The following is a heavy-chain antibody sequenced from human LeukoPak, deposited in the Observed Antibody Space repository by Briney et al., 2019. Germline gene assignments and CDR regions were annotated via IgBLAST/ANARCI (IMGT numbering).Heavy chain of an antibody. CDR1: GYSISSGYY. V-gene: IGHV4-38-2*02. CDR3: ARDVSSSSWTVDY. J-gene: IGHJ4*02. D-gene: IGHD6-13*01. Sequence: SETLSLTCAVSGYSISSGYYWGWIRQPPGKGLEWIGSIYHSGSTYYNPSLKSRVTISVDTSKNQFSLKLSFVTAADTAVYYCARDVSSSSWTVDYWGQGTLVTVSS. CDR2: IYHSGST.